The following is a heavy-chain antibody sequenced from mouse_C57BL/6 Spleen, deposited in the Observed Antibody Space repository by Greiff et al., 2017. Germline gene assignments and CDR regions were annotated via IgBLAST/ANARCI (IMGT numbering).Heavy chain of an antibody. J-gene: IGHJ4*01. CDR3: ARHAMDY. Sequence: VQLQQPGAELVKPGASVKLSCKASGYTFTSYWMQWVKQRPGKGLEWIGEIDPSDSYTNYNQKFKGKATLTVDTSSSTAYMQLSSLTSEDSAVYYCARHAMDYWGQGTSVTVSS. CDR1: GYTFTSYW. V-gene: IGHV1-50*01. CDR2: IDPSDSYT.